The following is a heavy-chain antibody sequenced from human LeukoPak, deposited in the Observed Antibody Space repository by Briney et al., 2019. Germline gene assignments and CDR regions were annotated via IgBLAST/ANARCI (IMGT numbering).Heavy chain of an antibody. CDR1: GFTFSSYT. D-gene: IGHD3-9*01. J-gene: IGHJ6*02. Sequence: GGSLRLSCAASGFTFSSYTMSWVRQAPGKGLEWVSAISGSGGSTYYTDSVKGRFTISRDNSKNTLYLQMNSLRAEDTAIYYCAKGGYYDILTGYYSRYGMDVWGQGTTVTVSS. CDR3: AKGGYYDILTGYYSRYGMDV. CDR2: ISGSGGST. V-gene: IGHV3-23*01.